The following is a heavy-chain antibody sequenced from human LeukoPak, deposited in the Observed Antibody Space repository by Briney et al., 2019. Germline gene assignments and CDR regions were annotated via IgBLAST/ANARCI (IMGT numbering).Heavy chain of an antibody. CDR1: GFTFSDHY. D-gene: IGHD2-15*01. Sequence: GGSLRLSCTASGFTFSDHYMDWVRQAPGKGLEWVAHIKEDGSERYYADSVKGRFIMSRDNAKNAVYLQVNSLTAEDTAVYYCTRDQGYCSGGRCYSVFDIWGQGTMVTVSS. CDR2: IKEDGSER. J-gene: IGHJ3*02. CDR3: TRDQGYCSGGRCYSVFDI. V-gene: IGHV3-7*01.